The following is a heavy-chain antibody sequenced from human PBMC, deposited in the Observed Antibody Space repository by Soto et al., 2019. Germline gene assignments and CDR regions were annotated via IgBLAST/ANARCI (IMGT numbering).Heavy chain of an antibody. CDR2: IYHSGST. Sequence: PSETLSLTCAVSGGSISSGAYSWSWIRQPPGKGLEWVGYIYHSGSTYYNPSLKSRVTISVDRSKNRFSLNLNSVTAADTAVYNCARLEGCSGGSCFGNWFDPWGQGTLVTVSS. V-gene: IGHV4-30-2*01. D-gene: IGHD2-15*01. CDR1: GGSISSGAYS. CDR3: ARLEGCSGGSCFGNWFDP. J-gene: IGHJ5*02.